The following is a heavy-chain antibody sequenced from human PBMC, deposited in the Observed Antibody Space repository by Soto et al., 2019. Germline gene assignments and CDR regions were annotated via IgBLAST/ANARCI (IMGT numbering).Heavy chain of an antibody. V-gene: IGHV3-7*01. CDR2: IKQDGSEK. CDR3: ARGYCSGGSCFLIGADAFDI. D-gene: IGHD2-15*01. Sequence: EVQLVESGGGLVQPGGSLRLSCAASGFTFSSYWMSWVRQAPGKGLEWVANIKQDGSEKYYVDSVKGRFTISRDNAKNSLYLQMNSLRAEDTAVYYCARGYCSGGSCFLIGADAFDIWGQGTMVTVSS. J-gene: IGHJ3*02. CDR1: GFTFSSYW.